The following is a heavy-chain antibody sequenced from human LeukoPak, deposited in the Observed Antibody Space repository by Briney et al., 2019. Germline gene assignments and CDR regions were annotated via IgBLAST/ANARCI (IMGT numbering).Heavy chain of an antibody. V-gene: IGHV3-30*02. Sequence: GGSLRLSCAASGFIFTNYGIHWVRQAPGKGLEWVAFIRYDGSNTYYPDSVKGRFTISRDNSKDTVYLQMDSLRTEDTAVYYCTKSDWGYQLPSGYFDDWGQGTLVTVSS. CDR1: GFIFTNYG. CDR3: TKSDWGYQLPSGYFDD. CDR2: IRYDGSNT. J-gene: IGHJ4*02. D-gene: IGHD2-2*01.